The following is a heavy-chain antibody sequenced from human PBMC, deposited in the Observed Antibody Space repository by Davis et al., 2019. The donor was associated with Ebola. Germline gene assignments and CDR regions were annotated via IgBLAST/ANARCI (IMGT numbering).Heavy chain of an antibody. J-gene: IGHJ6*04. CDR1: GFTFSSCG. CDR3: ARDTYYYYNTMDV. Sequence: GGSLRLSCAVSGFTFSSCGMHWVRQAPGKGLEWVAVISYDGSKTYYADSVKGRFTISRDNSKNTLYLQMNSLRAEDTAVYYCARDTYYYYNTMDVWGKGTTVTVSS. CDR2: ISYDGSKT. V-gene: IGHV3-30*03.